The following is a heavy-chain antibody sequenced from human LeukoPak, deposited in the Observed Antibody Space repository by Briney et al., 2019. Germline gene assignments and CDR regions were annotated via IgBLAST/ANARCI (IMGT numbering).Heavy chain of an antibody. CDR3: GRMIRGVTNHFDY. V-gene: IGHV3-53*01. CDR1: GFTVISNY. J-gene: IGHJ4*02. CDR2: IYSGDST. D-gene: IGHD3-10*01. Sequence: GGSLRLSCAASGFTVISNYMSWVRQPPGKGLEWVSVIYSGDSTYYADSVKGRFTISRDNSKNTLYLQMNSLRAEDTAVYYCGRMIRGVTNHFDYWGQGTLVTVSS.